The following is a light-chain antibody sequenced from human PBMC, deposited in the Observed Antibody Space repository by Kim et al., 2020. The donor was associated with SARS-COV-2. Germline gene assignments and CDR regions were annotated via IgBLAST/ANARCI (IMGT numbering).Light chain of an antibody. V-gene: IGKV1-39*01. CDR2: AAS. J-gene: IGKJ4*01. CDR3: QQSYSTPLT. CDR1: QSISSY. Sequence: ASVGDRVTITCRASQSISSYLHWFQQKPGKAPKVLIYAASSLQSGVPSRFSGSGSGTDFTLSISSLQPEDFATYYCQQSYSTPLTFGGGTKVDIK.